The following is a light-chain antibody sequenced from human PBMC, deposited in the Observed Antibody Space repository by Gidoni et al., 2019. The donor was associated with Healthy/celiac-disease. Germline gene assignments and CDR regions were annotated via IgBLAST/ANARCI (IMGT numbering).Light chain of an antibody. CDR3: QKYNSAPLFT. CDR1: QGISNY. J-gene: IGKJ3*01. V-gene: IGKV1-27*01. Sequence: DIQMTQSPSSLSASVGDRVTITCRASQGISNYLAWYQQKPGKVPKLLIYAASTLQSGVPSRFSGGGSGTDVTLTISSLQPEDVATYYCQKYNSAPLFTFGHGTKVDIK. CDR2: AAS.